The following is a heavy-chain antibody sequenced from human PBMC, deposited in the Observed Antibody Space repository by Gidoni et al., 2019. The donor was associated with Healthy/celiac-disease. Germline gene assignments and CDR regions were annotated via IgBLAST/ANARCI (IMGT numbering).Heavy chain of an antibody. J-gene: IGHJ4*02. CDR2: IYYSGST. Sequence: EWIGYIYYSGSTYYNPSLKSRVTISVDTSKNQFSLKLSSVTAADTAVYYCARVAYYYDSSGKEYYFDYWGQGTLVTVSS. D-gene: IGHD3-22*01. V-gene: IGHV4-30-4*07. CDR3: ARVAYYYDSSGKEYYFDY.